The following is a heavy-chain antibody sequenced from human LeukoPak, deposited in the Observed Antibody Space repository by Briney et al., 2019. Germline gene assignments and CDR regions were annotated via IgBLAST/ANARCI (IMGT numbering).Heavy chain of an antibody. CDR1: GFTFDDYA. D-gene: IGHD6-19*01. CDR2: ISWNSGSI. J-gene: IGHJ4*02. Sequence: PGRSLRLSCAASGFTFDDYAMHWARQAPGKGLEWVSGISWNSGSIGYADSVKGRFTISRDNAKNSLYLQMNSLRAEDTALYYCAKIFVNSSGWYRDYWGQGTLVTVSS. CDR3: AKIFVNSSGWYRDY. V-gene: IGHV3-9*01.